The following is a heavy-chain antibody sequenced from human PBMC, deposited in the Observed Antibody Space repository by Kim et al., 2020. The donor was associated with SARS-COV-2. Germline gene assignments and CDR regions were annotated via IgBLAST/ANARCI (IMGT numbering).Heavy chain of an antibody. D-gene: IGHD3-3*01. CDR3: ARVTHPPASIFGVVINHRAWFDP. CDR2: INHSGST. CDR1: GGSFSGYY. J-gene: IGHJ5*02. V-gene: IGHV4-34*01. Sequence: SETLSLTCAVYGGSFSGYYWSWIRQPPGKGLEWIGEINHSGSTNYNPSLKSRVTISVDTSKNQFSLKLSSVTAADTAVYYCARVTHPPASIFGVVINHRAWFDPWGQGTLVTVSS.